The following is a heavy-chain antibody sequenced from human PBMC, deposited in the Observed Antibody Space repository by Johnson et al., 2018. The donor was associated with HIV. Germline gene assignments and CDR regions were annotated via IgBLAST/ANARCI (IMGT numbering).Heavy chain of an antibody. Sequence: QVQLVESGGGVVQPGGSLRLSCAASGFTFSSYGMHWVRQAPGKGLEWVAFIRYDGTNKYSADSVKGRFSISRDDSKSTLYLQMNLLRPEDTAVYYCASGVTARAPVFIWGQGTMVTVSS. CDR1: GFTFSSYG. D-gene: IGHD6-6*01. V-gene: IGHV3-30*02. J-gene: IGHJ3*02. CDR3: ASGVTARAPVFI. CDR2: IRYDGTNK.